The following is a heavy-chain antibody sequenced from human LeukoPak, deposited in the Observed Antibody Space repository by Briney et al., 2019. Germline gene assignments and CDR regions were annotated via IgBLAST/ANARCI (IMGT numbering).Heavy chain of an antibody. V-gene: IGHV3-30*04. D-gene: IGHD3-10*01. CDR3: ARDTKTMVRGVIAN. CDR1: GFTFSSYA. J-gene: IGHJ6*02. CDR2: ISYDGSNK. Sequence: GRSLRLSCAASGFTFSSYAMHWVRQAPGKGLEWVAVISYDGSNKYYADSVKGRFTISRDNSKNTLYLQMNSLRAEDTAVYYCARDTKTMVRGVIANWGQGTTVTVSS.